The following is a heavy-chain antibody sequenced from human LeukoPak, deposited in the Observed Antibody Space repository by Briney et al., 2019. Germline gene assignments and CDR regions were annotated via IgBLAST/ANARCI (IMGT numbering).Heavy chain of an antibody. CDR3: VRDHQWAFDN. J-gene: IGHJ4*02. CDR2: ISYDGSNK. V-gene: IGHV3-30-3*01. Sequence: PGGSLRLSCAASGSTFSSYAMHWVRQAPGKGLEWVAVISYDGSNKYYADSVKGRFTISRDNSKNTLYLQMNSLRAEDTAIYYCVRDHQWAFDNWGQGVLVTVSS. D-gene: IGHD1-26*01. CDR1: GSTFSSYA.